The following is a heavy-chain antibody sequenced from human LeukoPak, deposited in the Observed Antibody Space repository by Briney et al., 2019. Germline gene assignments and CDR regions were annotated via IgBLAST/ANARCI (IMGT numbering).Heavy chain of an antibody. CDR3: ATAKPVSRGFDP. D-gene: IGHD4/OR15-4a*01. V-gene: IGHV1-24*01. CDR1: GYTLTELS. Sequence: ASVKVSCKVSGYTLTELSMHWVRQAPGKGLEWMGGFDPEDGETIYAQKFQGRVTMTEDTSTDTAYMELSSLRSEDTAVYYCATAKPVSRGFDPWGQGTLVTVSS. CDR2: FDPEDGET. J-gene: IGHJ5*02.